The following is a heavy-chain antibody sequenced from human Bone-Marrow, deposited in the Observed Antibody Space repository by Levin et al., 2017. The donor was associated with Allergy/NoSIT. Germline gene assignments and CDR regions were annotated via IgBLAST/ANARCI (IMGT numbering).Heavy chain of an antibody. J-gene: IGHJ4*02. D-gene: IGHD2-8*02. Sequence: TGGSLRLSCAASGFTFSSYAMTWVRQAPGKGLDWVSAISAGGYSTYYADSVKGRFTISRDNSKNTLYLQMNSLRAEDTAIYYCAKERIGYCTGGVCPPVMVQFGFWGQGSLVTVSS. CDR1: GFTFSSYA. CDR2: ISAGGYST. CDR3: AKERIGYCTGGVCPPVMVQFGF. V-gene: IGHV3-23*01.